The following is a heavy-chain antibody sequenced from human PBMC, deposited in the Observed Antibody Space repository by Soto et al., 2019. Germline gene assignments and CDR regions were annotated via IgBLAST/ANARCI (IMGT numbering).Heavy chain of an antibody. V-gene: IGHV1-2*04. D-gene: IGHD2-15*01. J-gene: IGHJ6*02. CDR1: GYTFTGYY. CDR3: ARDRGCSGGSCYSGYYYYGMDV. Sequence: ASVTVSCKASGYTFTGYYMHWVRQAPGQGLEWMGWINPNSGGTNYAQKFQGWVTMTRDTSISTAYMELSRLRSDDTAVYYCARDRGCSGGSCYSGYYYYGMDVWGQGTTVTVSS. CDR2: INPNSGGT.